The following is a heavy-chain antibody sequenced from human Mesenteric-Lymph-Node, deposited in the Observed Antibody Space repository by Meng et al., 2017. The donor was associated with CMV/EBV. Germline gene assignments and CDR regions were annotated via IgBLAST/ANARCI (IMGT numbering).Heavy chain of an antibody. CDR3: ARGITIFGVVNPYYYYGMDV. Sequence: ASVKVSCKASGYTFTGYYMHWVRQAPGQGLEWMGWINPNSGGTNYAQKFQGRVTMTRDTSISTAYMELSSLRSEDTAVYYCARGITIFGVVNPYYYYGMDVWGQGTTVTVSS. D-gene: IGHD3-3*01. CDR1: GYTFTGYY. CDR2: INPNSGGT. V-gene: IGHV1-2*02. J-gene: IGHJ6*02.